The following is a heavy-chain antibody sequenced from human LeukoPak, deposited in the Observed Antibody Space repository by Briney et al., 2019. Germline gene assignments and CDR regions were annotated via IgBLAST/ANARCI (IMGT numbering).Heavy chain of an antibody. D-gene: IGHD6-19*01. CDR1: GFTVSSNY. V-gene: IGHV3-66*01. Sequence: GGSLRLSCAASGFTVSSNYMSWVRQAPGKGLEWVSVIYSGGSTYYADSVKGRFTISRDNSKNTLYLQMNSLRAEDTAVYYCARGIAVAGTFWFDQWGQGTLVTVSS. CDR2: IYSGGST. CDR3: ARGIAVAGTFWFDQ. J-gene: IGHJ5*02.